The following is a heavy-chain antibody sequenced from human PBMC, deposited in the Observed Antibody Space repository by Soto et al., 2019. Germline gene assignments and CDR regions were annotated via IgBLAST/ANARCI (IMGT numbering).Heavy chain of an antibody. D-gene: IGHD3-10*01. CDR3: ARDADGSYYYGMDV. CDR2: INAGNGST. J-gene: IGHJ6*02. V-gene: IGHV1-3*01. Sequence: GASAEVSCEASGYTFTTYAMHWVRQAPGQRLEWMGWINAGNGSTKYSQKFQGRVTITRDTSASTAYMELSSLRSEDTAVYYCARDADGSYYYGMDVWGQGTTLTVSS. CDR1: GYTFTTYA.